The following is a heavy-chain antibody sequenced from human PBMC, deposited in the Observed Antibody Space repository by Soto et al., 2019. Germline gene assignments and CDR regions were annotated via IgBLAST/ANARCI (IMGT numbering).Heavy chain of an antibody. V-gene: IGHV3-53*01. CDR1: GLTVSSNN. CDR2: IYTGGST. CDR3: ARDTTMTP. D-gene: IGHD5-18*01. Sequence: PGGSLRLSCAVSGLTVSSNNMNWVRQAPGKGLEWVSVIYTGGSTYYADSVEGRFTISRDISKNTLYLQMNSLRPEDTAMYYCARDTTMTPWGQGTLVTVSS. J-gene: IGHJ5*02.